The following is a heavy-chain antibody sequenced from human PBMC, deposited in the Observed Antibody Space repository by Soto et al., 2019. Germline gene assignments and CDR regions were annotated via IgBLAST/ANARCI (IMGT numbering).Heavy chain of an antibody. CDR1: GYSFTSYC. J-gene: IGHJ4*01. CDR2: INPSGGST. V-gene: IGHV1-46*01. Sequence: VKVSCKASGYSFTSYCMHCVRQPPGQGLEWMGIINPSGGSTTYAQKFQGRVTMTRDTSTSTVNMELSSLRSEDTAVSYGARNGSISFRGGWHYLVYR. CDR3: ARNGSISFRGGWHYLVY. D-gene: IGHD3-3*02.